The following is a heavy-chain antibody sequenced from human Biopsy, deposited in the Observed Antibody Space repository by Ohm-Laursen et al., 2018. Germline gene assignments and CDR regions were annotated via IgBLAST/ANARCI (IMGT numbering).Heavy chain of an antibody. Sequence: SETLSLTCRVSGGSISSRNHYWGWLRQPPGKGLEWIGHVYYSGSTFYNSSLESRVTVSVDTSKNQFHLRLTSMSASDTAVYYYARHSLDDFWSGAHYYFDYWGLGTLVTVSS. CDR2: VYYSGST. D-gene: IGHD3-3*01. CDR3: ARHSLDDFWSGAHYYFDY. V-gene: IGHV4-39*01. CDR1: GGSISSRNHY. J-gene: IGHJ4*02.